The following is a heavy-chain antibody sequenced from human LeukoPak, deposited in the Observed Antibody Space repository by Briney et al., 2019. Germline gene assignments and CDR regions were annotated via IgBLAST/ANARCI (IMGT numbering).Heavy chain of an antibody. D-gene: IGHD6-13*01. V-gene: IGHV1-24*01. J-gene: IGHJ5*02. CDR1: GYTLTELS. Sequence: GASVKVSCKVSGYTLTELSMHWVRQAPGKGLEWMGGFDPEDGETIYAQKFQGRVTMTEDTSTDTAYMGLSSLRSEDTAVYYCATDYSAAGTFDPWGQGTLVTVSS. CDR3: ATDYSAAGTFDP. CDR2: FDPEDGET.